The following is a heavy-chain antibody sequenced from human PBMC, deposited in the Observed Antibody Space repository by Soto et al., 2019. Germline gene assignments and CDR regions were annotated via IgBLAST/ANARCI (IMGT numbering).Heavy chain of an antibody. Sequence: GGSLRLSCAASGFTFSSYAMHWVRQAPGKGLEWVAVISYDGSNKYYADSVKGRFTISRDNSKNTLYLQMNSLRAEDTAVYYCSRTVSSSNWYYFDYWGQGTMVTVSS. D-gene: IGHD6-13*01. CDR3: SRTVSSSNWYYFDY. J-gene: IGHJ4*02. CDR1: GFTFSSYA. CDR2: ISYDGSNK. V-gene: IGHV3-30*04.